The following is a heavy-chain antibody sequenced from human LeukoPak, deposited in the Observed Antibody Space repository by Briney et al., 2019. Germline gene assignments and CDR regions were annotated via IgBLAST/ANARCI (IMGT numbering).Heavy chain of an antibody. CDR2: ISSSSSYI. J-gene: IGHJ3*02. V-gene: IGHV3-21*01. Sequence: GGSLRLSCAASGFIFSKHGMNWVRQAPGKGLEWVSSISSSSSYIYYADSVKGRFTISRDNAKNSLYLQMNSLRAEDTAVYYCARAPRYDSSGYYPDAFDIWGQGTMVTVSS. CDR1: GFIFSKHG. CDR3: ARAPRYDSSGYYPDAFDI. D-gene: IGHD3-22*01.